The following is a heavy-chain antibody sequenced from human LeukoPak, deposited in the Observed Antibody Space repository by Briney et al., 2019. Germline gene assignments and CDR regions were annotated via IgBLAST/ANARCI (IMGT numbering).Heavy chain of an antibody. CDR2: FDPEDGET. D-gene: IGHD1-20*01. J-gene: IGHJ4*02. V-gene: IGHV1-24*01. CDR1: GYTLTELS. CDR3: ATINWNDGPFDY. Sequence: ASVKVSCKVSGYTLTELSMPWVRQAPGKGLEWMGGFDPEDGETIYAQKFQGRVTMTEDTSTDTAYMELSSLRSEDTAVYYCATINWNDGPFDYWGQGTLVTVSS.